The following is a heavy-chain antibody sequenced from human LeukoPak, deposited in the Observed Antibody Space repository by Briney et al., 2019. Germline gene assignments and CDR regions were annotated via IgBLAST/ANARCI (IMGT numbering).Heavy chain of an antibody. CDR3: AKLHNLNSDY. V-gene: IGHV3-30-3*02. D-gene: IGHD1-14*01. CDR2: ISYDGSNK. CDR1: GFTFSSYA. Sequence: PGRPLRLSCAASGFTFSSYAMHWVRQAPGKGLEWVAVISYDGSNKYYADSVKGRFTISRDNSKNTLYLQMNSLRAEDTAVYYCAKLHNLNSDYWGQGTLVTVSS. J-gene: IGHJ4*02.